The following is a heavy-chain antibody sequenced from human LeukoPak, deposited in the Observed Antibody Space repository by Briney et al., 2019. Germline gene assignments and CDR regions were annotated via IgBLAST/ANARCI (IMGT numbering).Heavy chain of an antibody. J-gene: IGHJ4*02. CDR2: INSDGSST. D-gene: IGHD3-22*01. V-gene: IGHV3-74*01. CDR1: GFTFSSYW. CDR3: ARHKSSGFHYHFDS. Sequence: LPGGSLRLSCAASGFTFSSYWMHWVRQAPGKGLVWVSRINSDGSSTSYADSVKGRFTISRDNAKNTLYLQMNSLRAEDTAVYYCARHKSSGFHYHFDSWGQGTLVTVSS.